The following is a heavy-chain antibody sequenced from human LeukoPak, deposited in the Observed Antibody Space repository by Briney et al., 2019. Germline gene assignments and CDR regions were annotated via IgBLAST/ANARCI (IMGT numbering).Heavy chain of an antibody. D-gene: IGHD1-1*01. CDR1: GYTYSDYY. CDR3: ASGYTDLGGDYGMDV. V-gene: IGHV3-11*01. J-gene: IGHJ6*04. Sequence: GGSQRLFCVAPGYTYSDYYMTWMRQSPGKGREGVSYITCSGSTVVYADSVKARYTIPRDNAKNTLYLEMNSQRGEHRPVFYCASGYTDLGGDYGMDVWGEGPTVTVSS. CDR2: ITCSGSTV.